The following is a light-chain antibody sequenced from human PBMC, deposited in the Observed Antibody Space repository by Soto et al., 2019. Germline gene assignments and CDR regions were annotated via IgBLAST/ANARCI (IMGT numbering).Light chain of an antibody. CDR3: QQYDVWPALT. V-gene: IGKV3-20*01. Sequence: DIVLTQSPGTLSLSPGERATLSCRASQRVSSGYLTWYQQRPGQAPRLLIYGASIRATGIPDRFSGSGSGTDFTLTISRLEPEDFAVYYCQQYDVWPALTFGGGTKVDIK. CDR1: QRVSSGY. J-gene: IGKJ4*01. CDR2: GAS.